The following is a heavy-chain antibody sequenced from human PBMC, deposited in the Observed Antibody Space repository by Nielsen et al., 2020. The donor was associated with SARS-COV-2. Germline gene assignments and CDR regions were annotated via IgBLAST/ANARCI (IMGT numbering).Heavy chain of an antibody. J-gene: IGHJ6*02. CDR2: ISYDGSTK. CDR3: ARDHGYCSGGSCHRHYSYGMDV. D-gene: IGHD2-15*01. V-gene: IGHV3-30*06. CDR1: GFTFSSYG. Sequence: GGSLRLSCAASGFTFSSYGMHWVRQAPGKGLKWVAVISYDGSTKHHADSAKGRFAVSRDNSKNTLHLQMDSLRAEDTAIYYCARDHGYCSGGSCHRHYSYGMDVWGQGTPVTVSS.